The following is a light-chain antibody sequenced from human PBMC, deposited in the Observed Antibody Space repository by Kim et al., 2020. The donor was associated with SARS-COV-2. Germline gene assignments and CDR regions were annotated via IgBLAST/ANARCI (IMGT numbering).Light chain of an antibody. J-gene: IGLJ1*01. V-gene: IGLV3-9*01. CDR3: QVWCSSTNV. Sequence: SYELTQPLSVSVALGQTASITCGGINFGNRNVHWYQQKPGQAPVLVIFRDKNRPSGIPERFSGSISEDTATLTISRAQAGDEADYYCQVWCSSTNVFGPG. CDR2: RDK. CDR1: NFGNRN.